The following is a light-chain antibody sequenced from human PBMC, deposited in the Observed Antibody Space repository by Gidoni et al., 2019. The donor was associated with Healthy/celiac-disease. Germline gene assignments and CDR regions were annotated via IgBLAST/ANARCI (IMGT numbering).Light chain of an antibody. CDR2: DAS. V-gene: IGKV3-11*01. CDR1: QSVSSY. J-gene: IGKJ4*01. CDR3: QQRSNWPSLT. Sequence: EIVFTQSPATLSLPPGERAILSCRASQSVSSYLAWYQQKPGQAPRLLIYDASNRATSIPARFSGSGCGADFALATSSLEPEDFAVYYCQQRSNWPSLTFGGGTKVEIK.